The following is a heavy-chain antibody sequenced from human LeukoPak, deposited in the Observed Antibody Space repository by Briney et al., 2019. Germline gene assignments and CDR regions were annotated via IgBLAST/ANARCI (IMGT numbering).Heavy chain of an antibody. V-gene: IGHV1-3*01. J-gene: IGHJ6*02. CDR3: ATQSVKNYYYGMDV. CDR2: INAGNGNT. Sequence: ASVKVSCKASGYTFTSYAMHWVRQAPGQRLEWMGWINAGNGNTKYSQKFQGRVTMTEDTSTDTAYMELSSLRSEDTAVYYCATQSVKNYYYGMDVWGQGTMVTVSS. CDR1: GYTFTSYA. D-gene: IGHD4-23*01.